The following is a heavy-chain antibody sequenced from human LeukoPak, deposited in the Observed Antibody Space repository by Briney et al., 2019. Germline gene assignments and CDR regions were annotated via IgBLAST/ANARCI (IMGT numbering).Heavy chain of an antibody. D-gene: IGHD3-22*01. CDR2: ISSSSSYI. CDR3: ARDGGSGSTGDYYYGMDV. Sequence: GGSLRLSCAASGFTFSSYSMNWVRQAPGKGLEWVSSISSSSSYIYYADSVKGRFTISRDNAKNSLYLQMNSLRPEDTALYYCARDGGSGSTGDYYYGMDVWGQGTTVTVSS. V-gene: IGHV3-21*04. CDR1: GFTFSSYS. J-gene: IGHJ6*02.